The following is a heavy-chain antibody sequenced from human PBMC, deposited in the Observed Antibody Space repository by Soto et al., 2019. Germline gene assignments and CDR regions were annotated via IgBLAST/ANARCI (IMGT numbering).Heavy chain of an antibody. CDR2: IYYNRST. CDR1: GGSISPYS. Sequence: PSETLCLTCTVSGGSISPYSWSWIRQPPGKGLEWIGYIYYNRSTNYNPSLKSRVTISVDTSKNQFSLRLTSVTAAETAVYYCARSPNRRYCGGERSSIFACWGQGALVIVSS. D-gene: IGHD2-21*01. J-gene: IGHJ1*01. CDR3: ARSPNRRYCGGERSSIFAC. V-gene: IGHV4-59*01.